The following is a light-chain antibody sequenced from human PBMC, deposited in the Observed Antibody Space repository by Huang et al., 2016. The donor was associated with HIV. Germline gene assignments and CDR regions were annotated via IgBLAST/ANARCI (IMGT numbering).Light chain of an antibody. J-gene: IGKJ2*01. CDR1: QDITDY. CDR3: QQYDTLPYT. CDR2: DAS. Sequence: DIQVTQSPSSLSASVGDRVTITCQASQDITDYLNWYQQTPGKAPKHLISDASNLASGVPSRFSGTRSGTDFTLTITSLQPEDIATYYCQQYDTLPYTFGQGTKLEI. V-gene: IGKV1-33*01.